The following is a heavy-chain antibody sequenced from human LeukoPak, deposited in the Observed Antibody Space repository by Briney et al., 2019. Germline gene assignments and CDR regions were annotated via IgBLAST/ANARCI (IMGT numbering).Heavy chain of an antibody. J-gene: IGHJ6*02. D-gene: IGHD1-1*01. CDR3: ARDSVAAIGTGYYYYGMDV. Sequence: SETLSLTCTVSGGSISSGSYYWSWIRQPAGKGLEWIGRIYTSGSTNYNPSLKSRVTISVDTSKNQFSPKLSSVTAADTAVYYCARDSVAAIGTGYYYYGMDVWGQGTTVTVSS. CDR2: IYTSGST. V-gene: IGHV4-61*02. CDR1: GGSISSGSYY.